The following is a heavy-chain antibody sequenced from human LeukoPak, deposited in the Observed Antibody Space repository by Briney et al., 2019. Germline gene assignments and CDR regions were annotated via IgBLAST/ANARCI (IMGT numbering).Heavy chain of an antibody. V-gene: IGHV1-69*13. CDR1: GGTFSSYA. CDR3: ARGAAAADYYFDY. CDR2: IIPIFGTA. Sequence: ASVKVPCKAPGGTFSSYAISWVRQAPGQGLEWMGGIIPIFGTANYAQKFQGRVTITADESTSTAYMELSSLRSEDTAVYYCARGAAAADYYFDYWGQGTLVTVSS. J-gene: IGHJ4*02. D-gene: IGHD6-13*01.